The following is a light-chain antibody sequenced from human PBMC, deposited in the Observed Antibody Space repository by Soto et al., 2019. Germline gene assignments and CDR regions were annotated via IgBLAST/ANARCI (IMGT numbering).Light chain of an antibody. Sequence: QSVLTQPASVSGSPGQSITISCTGTSSDVGAYDYVSWFQQHPGQAPKLIISEVNNRPSGVSNRFSGSKSGNVASLTISGLQTEDEADYFCFSFTTSYTHVFGTGTKLTVL. J-gene: IGLJ1*01. CDR3: FSFTTSYTHV. CDR2: EVN. CDR1: SSDVGAYDY. V-gene: IGLV2-14*01.